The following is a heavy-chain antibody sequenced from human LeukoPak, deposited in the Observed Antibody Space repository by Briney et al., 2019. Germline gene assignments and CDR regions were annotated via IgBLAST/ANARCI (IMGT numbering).Heavy chain of an antibody. J-gene: IGHJ5*02. CDR2: IKQDGSQK. V-gene: IGHV3-7*04. Sequence: GGSLRLSCAGSGFTFNAYWMTWVRQPPGKGLEWVANIKQDGSQKYYVDSVKGPFTISRDNAKNSVYLQMNRLRAEDTAVYYCARDLSQHFDWLLSGDTWGQGTLVTVSS. CDR1: GFTFNAYW. D-gene: IGHD3-9*01. CDR3: ARDLSQHFDWLLSGDT.